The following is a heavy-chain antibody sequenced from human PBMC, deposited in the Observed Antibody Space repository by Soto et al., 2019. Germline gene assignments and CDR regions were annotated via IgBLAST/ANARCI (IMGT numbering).Heavy chain of an antibody. V-gene: IGHV2-5*01. CDR1: GFSLSPSGAG. CDR2: ISWKDEK. J-gene: IGHJ4*02. D-gene: IGHD1-26*01. Sequence: QITLKESGPTLVKPTQTLTVTCTFSGFSLSPSGAGVGWIRQSPGKAPEWLALISWKDEKRYNPGLKNRLTITKDTSKNQVVLTMTDLDPVDTATDFCAHRYGGNYYRWYFDSWGQGTLVTVSS. CDR3: AHRYGGNYYRWYFDS.